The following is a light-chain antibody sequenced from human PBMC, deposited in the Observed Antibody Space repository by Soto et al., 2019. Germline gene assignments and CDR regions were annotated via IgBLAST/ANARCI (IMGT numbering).Light chain of an antibody. CDR3: QQYNDWPLS. J-gene: IGKJ4*01. Sequence: IVMTQSPATLSVSPGERATLSCRASQSISSDVAWYRQKPGQPPTLILYGASTRAIGIRARFSGSGSGTEFTLTINSLQSEDFGTYSCQQYNDWPLSLGGGTTVDIK. V-gene: IGKV3-15*01. CDR1: QSISSD. CDR2: GAS.